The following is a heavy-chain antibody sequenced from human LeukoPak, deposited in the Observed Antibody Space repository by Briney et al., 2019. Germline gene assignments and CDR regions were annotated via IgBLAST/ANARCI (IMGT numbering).Heavy chain of an antibody. CDR1: GYTFTIYD. CDR3: ARNSDVDTAMVNDAFDI. J-gene: IGHJ3*02. Sequence: AASVKVSCKASGYTFTIYDINWVRQATGQGLEWMGWMNPNSGNTGYAQKFQGRVTMTRNTSISTAYMELSSLRSEDTAVYYCARNSDVDTAMVNDAFDIWGQGTMVTVSS. D-gene: IGHD5-18*01. V-gene: IGHV1-8*01. CDR2: MNPNSGNT.